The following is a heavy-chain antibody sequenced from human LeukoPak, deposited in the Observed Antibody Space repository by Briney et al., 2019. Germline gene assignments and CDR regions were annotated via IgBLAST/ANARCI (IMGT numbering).Heavy chain of an antibody. J-gene: IGHJ4*02. CDR1: GFTFSSCS. CDR3: ARVLWFGEFPRAIDY. V-gene: IGHV3-21*01. D-gene: IGHD3-10*01. Sequence: PGGSLRLSCAASGFTFSSCSMNWVRQAPGKGLEWVSSMHSSSNYIYYADSVKGRFTISRDNAKNSLYLQMNSLRAEDTAVYYCARVLWFGEFPRAIDYWGQGTLVTVFS. CDR2: MHSSSNYI.